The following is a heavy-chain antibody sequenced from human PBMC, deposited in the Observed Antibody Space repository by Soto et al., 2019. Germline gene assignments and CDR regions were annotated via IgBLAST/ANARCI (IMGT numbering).Heavy chain of an antibody. CDR1: GFSLSSNGVG. CDR3: AHLLGGCPTTSCSPLRFDS. V-gene: IGHV2-5*01. Sequence: QITLKESGPTLVKPTQTLTLTCTFSGFSLSSNGVGVGWIRQPPGKALEWLALIYWNGNERYSPSLKSRLTITKDAPQSQVVLTVTNTDPVDTATYYCAHLLGGCPTTSCSPLRFDSWGQGTLVTVSS. J-gene: IGHJ4*02. D-gene: IGHD2-2*01. CDR2: IYWNGNE.